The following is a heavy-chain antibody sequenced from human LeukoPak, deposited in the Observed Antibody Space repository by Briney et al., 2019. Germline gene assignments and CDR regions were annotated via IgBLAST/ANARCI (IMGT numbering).Heavy chain of an antibody. CDR3: AKDMYAGWQQLPLVDY. V-gene: IGHV3-43*01. CDR1: GFTFDDYT. D-gene: IGHD6-13*01. Sequence: SGGSLRLSCAASGFTFDDYTMHWVRQAPGKGLEWVSLISWDGGSTYYADSVKGRFTISRDNSKNSLYLQMNSLRTEDTALYYCAKDMYAGWQQLPLVDYWGQGTLVTVSS. CDR2: ISWDGGST. J-gene: IGHJ4*02.